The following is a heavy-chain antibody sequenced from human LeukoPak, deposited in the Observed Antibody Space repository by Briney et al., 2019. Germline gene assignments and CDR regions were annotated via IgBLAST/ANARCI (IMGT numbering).Heavy chain of an antibody. CDR3: ARDALAYCSGGSCYTDHSAFDY. CDR2: ISSSSSYI. D-gene: IGHD2-15*01. Sequence: PGGSLRLSCAASGFTFSSYSMNWVRQAPGKGLEWVSSISSSSSYIYYADSVKGRFTISRDNAKNSLYLQMNSLRAGDTAVYYCARDALAYCSGGSCYTDHSAFDYWGQGTLVTVSS. J-gene: IGHJ4*02. V-gene: IGHV3-21*01. CDR1: GFTFSSYS.